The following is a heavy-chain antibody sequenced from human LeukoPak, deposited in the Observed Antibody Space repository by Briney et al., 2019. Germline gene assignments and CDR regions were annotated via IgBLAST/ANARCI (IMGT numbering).Heavy chain of an antibody. D-gene: IGHD2-21*01. CDR3: AATGMVVADAFDI. V-gene: IGHV1-69*05. CDR1: GGTFSSYA. J-gene: IGHJ3*02. CDR2: IITIFGTA. Sequence: SVKVSCKASGGTFSSYAISWVRQAPGQGLEWMGRIITIFGTANYAQKFQGRVTITTDESTSTAYMELSSLRSEDTAVYYCAATGMVVADAFDIWGQGTMVTVSS.